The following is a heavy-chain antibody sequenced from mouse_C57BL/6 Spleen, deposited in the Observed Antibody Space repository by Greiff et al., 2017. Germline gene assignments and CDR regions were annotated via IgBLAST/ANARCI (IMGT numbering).Heavy chain of an antibody. V-gene: IGHV1-4*01. Sequence: QVQLQQSGAELARPGASVKMSCKASGYTFTSYTMHWVKQRPGQGLEWIGYINPSSGYTKYNQKFKDKATLTADKSPSTAYMQLSSLTSEDSAVYYCARWGDRDAMDYWGQGTSVTVSS. D-gene: IGHD3-3*01. CDR1: GYTFTSYT. CDR2: INPSSGYT. CDR3: ARWGDRDAMDY. J-gene: IGHJ4*01.